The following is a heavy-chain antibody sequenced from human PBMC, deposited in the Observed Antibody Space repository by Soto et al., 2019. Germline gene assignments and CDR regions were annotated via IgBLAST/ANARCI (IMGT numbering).Heavy chain of an antibody. CDR1: GFTFSSYS. CDR2: ISSSSSTI. J-gene: IGHJ6*02. Sequence: PGGSLRLSCAASGFTFSSYSMNWVRQAPGKGLEWVSYISSSSSTIYSAASVKGRFTISRDNAKNSLFLQMNSLRDEDTAVYYCARGKWNYPYYGMDVWGQGTTVTVSS. D-gene: IGHD1-7*01. V-gene: IGHV3-48*02. CDR3: ARGKWNYPYYGMDV.